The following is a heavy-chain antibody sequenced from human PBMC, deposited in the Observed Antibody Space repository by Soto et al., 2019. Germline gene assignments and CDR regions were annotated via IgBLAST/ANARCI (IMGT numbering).Heavy chain of an antibody. CDR1: GFTFSNAW. CDR3: TTDTVQLWSRYYYYYGMDV. V-gene: IGHV3-15*07. D-gene: IGHD5-18*01. Sequence: PGGSLRLSCAASGFTFSNAWMNWVRQAPGKGLEWVGRIKSKTDGGTTDYAAPVKGRFTIPRDDSKNTLYLQMNSLKTEDTAVYYCTTDTVQLWSRYYYYYGMDVWGQGTTVTVSS. J-gene: IGHJ6*02. CDR2: IKSKTDGGTT.